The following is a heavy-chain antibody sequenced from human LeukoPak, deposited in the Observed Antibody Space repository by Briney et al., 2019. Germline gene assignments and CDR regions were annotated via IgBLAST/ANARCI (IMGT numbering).Heavy chain of an antibody. V-gene: IGHV3-11*03. CDR1: GFTFSDYY. CDR2: ISSSSSYT. Sequence: GGSLRLSCAASGFTFSDYYMSWIRQAPGKRLEMVSYISSSSSYTNYADSVNGRFTISRDNAKNSLYLQRNSLRAEDTAVYYCARSRSYYDSSGYYDYFDYWGQGTLVTVSS. J-gene: IGHJ4*02. CDR3: ARSRSYYDSSGYYDYFDY. D-gene: IGHD3-22*01.